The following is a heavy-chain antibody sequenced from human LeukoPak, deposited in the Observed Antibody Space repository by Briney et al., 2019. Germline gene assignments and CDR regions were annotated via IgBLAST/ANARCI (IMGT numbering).Heavy chain of an antibody. CDR3: AELGITMIGGV. CDR1: GFTFSGHW. D-gene: IGHD3-10*02. J-gene: IGHJ6*04. CDR2: DGSST. Sequence: PGGSLRLSCAVSGFTFSGHWMFWVRQAPGKGLEWVSSDGSSTGYTDSVKGRFTVSRDNAKNTLYLQMNSLRAEDTAVCYCAELGITMIGGVWGKGITVTISS. V-gene: IGHV3-74*01.